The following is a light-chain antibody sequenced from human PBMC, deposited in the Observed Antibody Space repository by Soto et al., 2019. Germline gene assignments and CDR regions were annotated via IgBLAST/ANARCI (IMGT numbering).Light chain of an antibody. CDR2: GAS. Sequence: ETVLTQSPGTLSLSPGERATLSCRASQSVSSRYLAWYQQKPGQAPRLLIYGASNRATGIPDTFRGSGSGPEFTLTLSSLEPEDFAVYYCQQYIPSPPLYTFGQGTKLEIK. CDR1: QSVSSRY. V-gene: IGKV3-20*01. CDR3: QQYIPSPPLYT. J-gene: IGKJ2*01.